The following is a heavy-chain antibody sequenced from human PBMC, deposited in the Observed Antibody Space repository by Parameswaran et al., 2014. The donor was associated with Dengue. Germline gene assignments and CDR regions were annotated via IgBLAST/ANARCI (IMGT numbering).Heavy chain of an antibody. Sequence: WIRQPPGKGLEWIGYIYYSGSTNYNPSLKSRVTISVDTSKNQFSLKLSSVTAADTAVYYCARSFSGLVELDYWGQGTLVTVSS. CDR2: IYYSGST. D-gene: IGHD2/OR15-2a*01. CDR3: ARSFSGLVELDY. V-gene: IGHV4-59*01. J-gene: IGHJ4*02.